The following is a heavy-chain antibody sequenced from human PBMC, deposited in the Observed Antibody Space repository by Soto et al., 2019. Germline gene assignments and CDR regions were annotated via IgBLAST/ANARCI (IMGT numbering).Heavy chain of an antibody. V-gene: IGHV4-39*01. D-gene: IGHD3-10*01. J-gene: IGHJ2*01. Sequence: QLQLEESGPGLVKPSETLSLICTVSGVSISSSSYYWGWIRQHPGKGLEWIGNMYSSGSTYYNPSLKSRVTISVDSSKNRFSLKLNAVTAAETSVYYCAQGMLGDWYFDLWGRGTLVTVSS. CDR3: AQGMLGDWYFDL. CDR1: GVSISSSSYY. CDR2: MYSSGST.